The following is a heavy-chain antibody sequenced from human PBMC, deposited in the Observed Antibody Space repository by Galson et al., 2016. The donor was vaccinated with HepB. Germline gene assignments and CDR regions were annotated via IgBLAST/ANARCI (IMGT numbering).Heavy chain of an antibody. CDR3: ASGYTSGV. V-gene: IGHV3-48*04. CDR1: GFTFSSYS. D-gene: IGHD6-19*01. CDR2: ISSGAI. Sequence: SLRLSCAASGFTFSSYSMNWVRQAPGKGLEWVSYISSGAIYYSDSVKGRFTISRDNAKNTLWLQMSGLRVDDTSMYYCASGYTSGVWGQGTMVTVPS. J-gene: IGHJ3*01.